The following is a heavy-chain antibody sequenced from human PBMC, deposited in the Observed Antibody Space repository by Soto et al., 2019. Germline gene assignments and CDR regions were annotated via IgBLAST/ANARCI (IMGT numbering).Heavy chain of an antibody. Sequence: QVQLHESGPGLVKPSETLSLTCIVSGGSISGGFYWTWICQLPGKGLEWIGFFYDSGSTYYNVALKSRLTISVDTSNNQFTLRLSSVTAADTAVYYCARGPRQLGGTFYYGMDTWGKGTSVTVSS. CDR1: GGSISGGFY. J-gene: IGHJ6*04. CDR2: FYDSGST. V-gene: IGHV4-31*03. D-gene: IGHD3-16*01. CDR3: ARGPRQLGGTFYYGMDT.